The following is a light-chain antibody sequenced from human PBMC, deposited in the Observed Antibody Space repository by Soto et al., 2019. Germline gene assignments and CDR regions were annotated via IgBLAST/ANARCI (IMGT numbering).Light chain of an antibody. V-gene: IGLV7-46*01. Sequence: QAVVTLEPSLTVSPGGTVTLTCGSSTGAVTSGHYPYWFQQKPGQAPRTLIYDTTNKHSWTPARFSGSLLGGKAALTLSGAQPEDEADYYCLLFYTDIRVFGGGTKLTVL. CDR3: LLFYTDIRV. CDR1: TGAVTSGHY. J-gene: IGLJ2*01. CDR2: DTT.